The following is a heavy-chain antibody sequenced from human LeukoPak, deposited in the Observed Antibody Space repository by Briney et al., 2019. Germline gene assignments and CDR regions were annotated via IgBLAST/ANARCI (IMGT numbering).Heavy chain of an antibody. CDR1: GYTFTGYY. D-gene: IGHD7-27*01. CDR3: ARARHGIQGGPGDWFDP. CDR2: INPNSGGT. V-gene: IGHV1-2*02. Sequence: ASVKVSCKASGYTFTGYYMHWVRQAPGQGLEWMGWINPNSGGTNYAQKFQGRVTMTRDTSISIAYMELSRLRSDDTAVYYCARARHGIQGGPGDWFDPWGQGTLVTVSS. J-gene: IGHJ5*02.